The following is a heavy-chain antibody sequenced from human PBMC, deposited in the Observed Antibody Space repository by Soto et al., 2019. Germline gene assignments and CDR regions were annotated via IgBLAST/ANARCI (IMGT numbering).Heavy chain of an antibody. CDR1: GGSITSEYYF. CDR2: IYYSGST. J-gene: IGHJ6*02. D-gene: IGHD2-15*01. Sequence: QVQLQESGPGLVKPSQTLSLTCTVSGGSITSEYYFWTWVRQPPGKGLEWIGYIYYSGSTYYNPSLTSRVSTSLDTSKNQFSLKMSSVTAADTAVYYCVSDVESGGRGGMDVWGQGTTVIVSS. V-gene: IGHV4-30-4*01. CDR3: VSDVESGGRGGMDV.